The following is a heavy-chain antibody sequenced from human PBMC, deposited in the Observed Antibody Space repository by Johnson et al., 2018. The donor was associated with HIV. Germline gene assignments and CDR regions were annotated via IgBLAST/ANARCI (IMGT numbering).Heavy chain of an antibody. CDR3: AKCIWGSSLIDAFDI. V-gene: IGHV3-20*04. CDR1: GFTFDDYG. D-gene: IGHD6-13*01. Sequence: EVQLVESGGGVVQPGRSLRLSCAASGFTFDDYGMSWVRQAPGKGLELVSGINWNGGSTGYADSVKGRFTISRDNSKNMLYLQMNSLRAEDTAVYYCAKCIWGSSLIDAFDIWGQGTMVTVSS. CDR2: INWNGGST. J-gene: IGHJ3*02.